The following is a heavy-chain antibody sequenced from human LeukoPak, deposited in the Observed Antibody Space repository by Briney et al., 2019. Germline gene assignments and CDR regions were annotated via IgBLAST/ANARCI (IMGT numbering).Heavy chain of an antibody. D-gene: IGHD3-22*01. CDR3: ARAPYDSSGYYIDY. V-gene: IGHV3-48*03. J-gene: IGHJ4*02. CDR1: GFTFSSYE. Sequence: GGSLRLSCAASGFTFSSYEMNWVRQAPGKGLEWVSYISSGSTIYYADSVKGRFTISRDNAKNSLSLQMNSLRAADTAVYYCARAPYDSSGYYIDYWGQGTLVTVSS. CDR2: ISSGSTI.